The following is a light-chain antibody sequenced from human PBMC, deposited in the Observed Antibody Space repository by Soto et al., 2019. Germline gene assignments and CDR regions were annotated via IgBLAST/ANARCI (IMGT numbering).Light chain of an antibody. Sequence: QSVLTQPPSASGTPGQRVTIPWSESNSNIGSNYVYWYQQLPGTAPKLLIYRNNQRPSGVPDRFSGSKSGTSASLAISGLRSEDEADYYCAVWDDSLSGPVFGGGTKLTVL. CDR3: AVWDDSLSGPV. CDR1: NSNIGSNY. V-gene: IGLV1-47*01. J-gene: IGLJ2*01. CDR2: RNN.